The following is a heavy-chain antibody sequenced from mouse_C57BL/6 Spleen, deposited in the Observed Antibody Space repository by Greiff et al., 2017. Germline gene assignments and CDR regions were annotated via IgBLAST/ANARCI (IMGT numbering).Heavy chain of an antibody. CDR1: GYTFTDYE. Sequence: VQLQQSGAELVRPGASVTLSCTASGYTFTDYEMHWVKQTPVHGLEWIGAIDPETGGTAYNQKFKGKAILTADKSSSTAYMEFRSLTSEDSAVYYCARRIYYGNAMDYWGQGTSVTVSS. J-gene: IGHJ4*01. CDR2: IDPETGGT. CDR3: ARRIYYGNAMDY. V-gene: IGHV1-15*01. D-gene: IGHD2-1*01.